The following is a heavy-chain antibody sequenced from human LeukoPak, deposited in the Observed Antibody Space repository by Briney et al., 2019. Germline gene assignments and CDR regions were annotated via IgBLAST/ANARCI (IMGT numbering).Heavy chain of an antibody. CDR3: AKGSYYDSSGSFYFDY. D-gene: IGHD3-22*01. J-gene: IGHJ4*02. Sequence: PGGSLRLSCAASGFTFSDYYMSWIHQAPGKGLEWVSGISGSGDNTYYADSVKGRFTISRDNSKNTLYVQVNSLGTEDTAAYYCAKGSYYDSSGSFYFDYWGQGTLVTVSS. CDR2: ISGSGDNT. CDR1: GFTFSDYY. V-gene: IGHV3-23*01.